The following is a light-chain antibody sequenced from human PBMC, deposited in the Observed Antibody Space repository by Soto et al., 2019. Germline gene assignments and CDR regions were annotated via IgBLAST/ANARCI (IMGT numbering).Light chain of an antibody. CDR1: QSVSSS. CDR2: GAS. CDR3: QQYNNWPKT. V-gene: IGKV3-15*01. Sequence: EIVMTQSPAPLSVSPGERATLSCRASQSVSSSLAWYQQKPGQAPRLLIYGASTRATGIPARFSGSGSGTEFTLTISSLQSEDFAVYYCQQYNNWPKTLGQGTKVDIK. J-gene: IGKJ1*01.